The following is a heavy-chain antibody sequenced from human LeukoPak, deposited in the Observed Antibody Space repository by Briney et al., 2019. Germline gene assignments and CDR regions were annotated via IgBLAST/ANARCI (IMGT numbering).Heavy chain of an antibody. V-gene: IGHV1-69*06. CDR3: ARTPNYYDSSGYSDY. CDR1: GGTFSSYA. Sequence: SVKVSCKASGGTFSSYAISWVRQAPGQGLEWMGGIIPIFGTANYAQKFQGRVTITADKSTSTAYMELSSLRSVDTAVYYCARTPNYYDSSGYSDYWGQGTLVTVSS. D-gene: IGHD3-22*01. CDR2: IIPIFGTA. J-gene: IGHJ4*02.